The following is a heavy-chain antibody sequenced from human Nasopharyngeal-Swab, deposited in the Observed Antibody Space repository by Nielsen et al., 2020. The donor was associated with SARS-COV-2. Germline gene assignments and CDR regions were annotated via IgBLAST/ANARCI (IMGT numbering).Heavy chain of an antibody. D-gene: IGHD2-2*02. CDR3: ARDAIVVVPAAIQY. V-gene: IGHV3-48*02. CDR2: ISSSSSTK. J-gene: IGHJ4*02. Sequence: VRQMPGKGLEWVSYISSSSSTKYYADSVKGRFTISRDNAKSSLYLQMNSLRDEDTAVYYCARDAIVVVPAAIQYWGQGTLVTVSS.